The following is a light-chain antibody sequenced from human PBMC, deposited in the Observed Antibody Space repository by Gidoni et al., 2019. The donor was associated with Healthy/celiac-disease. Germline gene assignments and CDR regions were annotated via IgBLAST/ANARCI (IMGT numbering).Light chain of an antibody. CDR1: QSVLYSSNNKNY. CDR2: WAS. CDR3: QQYYSTPYT. V-gene: IGKV4-1*01. Sequence: DIVMTQSPDSLAVSRGERAPINCKSSQSVLYSSNNKNYLAWYQQKPGQPPKLLIYWASTRESGVPDRFSGSGDGTDDTLTRSSRQAEDVAVYYCQQYYSTPYTFGQGTKLEIK. J-gene: IGKJ2*01.